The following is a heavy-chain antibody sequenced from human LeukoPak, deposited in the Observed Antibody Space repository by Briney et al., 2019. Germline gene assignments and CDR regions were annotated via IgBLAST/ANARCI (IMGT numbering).Heavy chain of an antibody. J-gene: IGHJ4*02. CDR2: ISGSGGST. CDR1: GFTFSSYA. V-gene: IGHV3-23*01. D-gene: IGHD1-26*01. Sequence: GGSLRLSCAASGFTFSSYAMSWVRQAPGKGLEWVSAISGSGGSTYYADSVKGRFTISKDNSKNTLYPQMNSLRAEDTAVYYCAKDHTVGATFGVYFDYWGQGTLVTVSS. CDR3: AKDHTVGATFGVYFDY.